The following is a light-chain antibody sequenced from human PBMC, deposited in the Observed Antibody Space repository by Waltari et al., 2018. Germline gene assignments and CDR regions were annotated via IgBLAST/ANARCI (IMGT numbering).Light chain of an antibody. CDR1: ILGNKY. V-gene: IGLV3-1*01. CDR3: QALGTGAWV. J-gene: IGLJ3*02. CDR2: QDT. Sequence: SYELTQPPSVSVSPGQTASITCSGDILGNKYASWYQQKPGQSPLLVIYQDTKRPSELPERFSGSKSANAATLTITGTQAMDEADYYCQALGTGAWVFGGGTKLTVL.